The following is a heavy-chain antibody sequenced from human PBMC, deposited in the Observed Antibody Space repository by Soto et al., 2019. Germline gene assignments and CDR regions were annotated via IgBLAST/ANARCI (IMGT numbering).Heavy chain of an antibody. D-gene: IGHD2-15*01. J-gene: IGHJ6*02. CDR2: IRSKANSYAT. CDR1: GFTFIFSA. Sequence: GESLKISCAASGFTFIFSALHWVRQASGKGLEWVGRIRSKANSYATAYAASVKCRFPISRDDSKNTAYLQMNSLKTEDTAVYYCIRACSGGSCYSSDYYYYGMDVWGQGTTVTVSS. CDR3: IRACSGGSCYSSDYYYYGMDV. V-gene: IGHV3-73*01.